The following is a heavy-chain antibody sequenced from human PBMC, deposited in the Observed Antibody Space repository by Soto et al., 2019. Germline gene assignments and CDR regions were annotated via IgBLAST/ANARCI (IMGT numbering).Heavy chain of an antibody. J-gene: IGHJ4*02. V-gene: IGHV3-53*01. CDR1: GFSVTSNY. D-gene: IGHD3-9*01. CDR2: IYAGGNT. Sequence: GGSLRLSCAASGFSVTSNYMTWVRQAPGKGLECVSVIYAGGNTYYPDSVKGRFTISSDNSKNTLFLQMNNLRAEDTAVYYCARVTTFYDILTSSYALNYFDYWGQGTRVTVPS. CDR3: ARVTTFYDILTSSYALNYFDY.